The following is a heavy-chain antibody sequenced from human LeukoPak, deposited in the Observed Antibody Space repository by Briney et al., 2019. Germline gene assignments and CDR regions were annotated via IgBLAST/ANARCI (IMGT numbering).Heavy chain of an antibody. CDR1: GYTFTSYY. Sequence: ASVKVSCKASGYTFTSYYMHWVRQAPGQGLEWMGIINPSGGSTSYAQKFQGRVTMTRDTSISTAYMELSRLRSDDTAVYYCARALYYYGSGSYGATYMDVWGKGTTVTVSS. J-gene: IGHJ6*03. CDR3: ARALYYYGSGSYGATYMDV. V-gene: IGHV1-46*01. CDR2: INPSGGST. D-gene: IGHD3-10*01.